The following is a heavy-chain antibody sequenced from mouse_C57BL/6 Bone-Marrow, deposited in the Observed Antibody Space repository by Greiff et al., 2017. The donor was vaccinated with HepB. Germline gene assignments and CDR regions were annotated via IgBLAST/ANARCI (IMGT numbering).Heavy chain of an antibody. J-gene: IGHJ3*01. Sequence: QVHVKQPGAELVRPGSSVKLSCKASGYTFTSYWMHWVKQRPIQGLEWIGNIDPSDSETHYNQKFKDKATLTVDKSSSTAYMQLSSLTSEDSAVYYCARLGWLRGHWGQGTLVTVSA. V-gene: IGHV1-52*01. CDR3: ARLGWLRGH. D-gene: IGHD2-2*01. CDR2: IDPSDSET. CDR1: GYTFTSYW.